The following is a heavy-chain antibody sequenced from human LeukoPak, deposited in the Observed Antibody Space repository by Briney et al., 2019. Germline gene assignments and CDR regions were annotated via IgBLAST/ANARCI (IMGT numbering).Heavy chain of an antibody. CDR1: ALTFSNCA. Sequence: GRSLRLSSAASALTFSNCAMSWFREAPGKGLEWASGITSGFTPHYADSVKGRFTISRDNSKNTFHLQMNSLRAKDTAVYYCAKDYSDSRVGDVFFEYWGQGTLVTVSS. D-gene: IGHD1-26*01. CDR2: ITSGFTP. J-gene: IGHJ4*02. V-gene: IGHV3-23*01. CDR3: AKDYSDSRVGDVFFEY.